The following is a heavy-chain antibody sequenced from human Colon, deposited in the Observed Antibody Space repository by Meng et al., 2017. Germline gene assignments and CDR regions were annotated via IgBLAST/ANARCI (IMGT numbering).Heavy chain of an antibody. CDR2: ISQSGTT. V-gene: IGHV4-4*02. Sequence: VQLQESGPGLVKPSVTRSLTCAVSSGSISSSNWWSWVRQPPGKGLEWIGEISQSGTTYYNPSLKSRVTITGDWSKNQFSLNLNSVTAADTALYYCVRQGMTSYSWGYWGQGTLVTASS. J-gene: IGHJ4*02. CDR1: SGSISSSNW. CDR3: VRQGMTSYSWGY. D-gene: IGHD3-9*01.